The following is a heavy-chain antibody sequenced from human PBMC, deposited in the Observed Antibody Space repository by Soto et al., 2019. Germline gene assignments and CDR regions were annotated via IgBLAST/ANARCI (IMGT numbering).Heavy chain of an antibody. Sequence: SETLSLTCAVSGGSISSGDYSWSWIRQPPGKGLEWIGYIYHSGSTYYNPSLKSRVTISVDRSKNQFSLKLSSVTAADTAVYYCARDTPGVGAPEGYWGQGTLVTVSS. CDR1: GGSISSGDYS. V-gene: IGHV4-30-2*01. CDR3: ARDTPGVGAPEGY. J-gene: IGHJ4*02. D-gene: IGHD1-26*01. CDR2: IYHSGST.